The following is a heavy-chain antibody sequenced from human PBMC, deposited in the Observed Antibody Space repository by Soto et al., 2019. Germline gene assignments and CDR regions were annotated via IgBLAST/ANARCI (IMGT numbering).Heavy chain of an antibody. CDR3: ARALYSSGWRFDY. V-gene: IGHV1-69*13. D-gene: IGHD6-19*01. CDR2: IIPVFGTA. J-gene: IGHJ4*02. CDR1: GGTFSSYA. Sequence: SVKVSCKASGGTFSSYAISWVRQAPGQGLEWMGGIIPVFGTANYAQKFQGRVTITADESTSTAYMELSSLRSEDTAVYYCARALYSSGWRFDYWGQGTLVTVSS.